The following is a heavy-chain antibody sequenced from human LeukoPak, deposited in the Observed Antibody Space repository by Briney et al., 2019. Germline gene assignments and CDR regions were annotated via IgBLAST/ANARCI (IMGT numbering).Heavy chain of an antibody. D-gene: IGHD6-13*01. CDR1: GFTFRNYN. Sequence: PRGSLRLSCAASGFTFRNYNMSWGRQAPGGGLEWVAYITLSRATTYYTQSVKSRFTISRDNSKNSLSLQMNSVRDEDTAVYYCARETPDSSSCTALYCSGQGTLVTVSS. V-gene: IGHV3-48*02. CDR2: ITLSRATT. CDR3: ARETPDSSSCTALYC. J-gene: IGHJ4*02.